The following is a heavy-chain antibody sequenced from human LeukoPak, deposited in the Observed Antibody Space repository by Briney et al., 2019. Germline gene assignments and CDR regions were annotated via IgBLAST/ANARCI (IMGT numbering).Heavy chain of an antibody. CDR2: LNPNSGGT. D-gene: IGHD3/OR15-3a*01. V-gene: IGHV1-2*02. CDR3: TKDASIYTFGTNWFDP. Sequence: ASVKVSCKASGYTFTGHYIHWVRQAPGQGLEWMGWLNPNSGGTNYAQKFQGRVTMTRDTSMSTAYMELSRLRSDDTAIYYCTKDASIYTFGTNWFDPWGQGTPVAVSS. CDR1: GYTFTGHY. J-gene: IGHJ5*02.